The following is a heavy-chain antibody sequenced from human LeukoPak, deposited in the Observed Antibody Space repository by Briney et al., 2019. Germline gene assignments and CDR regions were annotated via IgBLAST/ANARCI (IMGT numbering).Heavy chain of an antibody. CDR3: ARRYSGYDSGWFDP. Sequence: GGSLTLSCAASGFTFSNYAMSWVRQAPGKGLEWVSSISSSSSYIYYADSVKGRFTISRDNAKNSLYLQMNSLRAEDTAVYYCARRYSGYDSGWFDPWGQGTLVTVSS. CDR2: ISSSSSYI. J-gene: IGHJ5*02. V-gene: IGHV3-21*01. D-gene: IGHD5-12*01. CDR1: GFTFSNYA.